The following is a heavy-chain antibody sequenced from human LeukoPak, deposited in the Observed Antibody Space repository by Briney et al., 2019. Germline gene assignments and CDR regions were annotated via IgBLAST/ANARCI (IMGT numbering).Heavy chain of an antibody. CDR3: ARDGGWLQYIDY. Sequence: PGGSLRLSCAASGFSFTTYSMNWVRQAPGKGLEWVSSISRSNSFIYYADSVKGRFTISRDNAKNSLYLQMNSLRAEDTAVYYCARDGGWLQYIDYWGQGTLVTVSS. CDR2: ISRSNSFI. D-gene: IGHD5-24*01. CDR1: GFSFTTYS. J-gene: IGHJ4*02. V-gene: IGHV3-21*01.